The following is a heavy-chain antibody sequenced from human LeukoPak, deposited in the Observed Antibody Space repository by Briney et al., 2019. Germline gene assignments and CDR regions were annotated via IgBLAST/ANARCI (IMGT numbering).Heavy chain of an antibody. CDR2: IYSGGST. D-gene: IGHD4-11*01. Sequence: GGSLRRSCAASGFTVSSNYMTWVRQAPGKGLEWVSVIYSGGSTYYADSVKGRFTISRDNSKNTVYLQMNSLRAEDTAVYYCATRLQALDYWGQGTLVTVSS. J-gene: IGHJ4*02. CDR1: GFTVSSNY. CDR3: ATRLQALDY. V-gene: IGHV3-53*01.